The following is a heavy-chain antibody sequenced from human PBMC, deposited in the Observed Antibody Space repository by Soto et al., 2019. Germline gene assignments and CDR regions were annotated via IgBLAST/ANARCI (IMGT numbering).Heavy chain of an antibody. CDR2: INPKSGGT. Sequence: ASVKVSCKASGYSFTDYHIHWVRQAPGQGLKWLGRINPKSGGTSTAQKFQGRVTMTTDTSISTASMELTRLTSDDTAIYYCARGDSTDCSNGVCSFFYNHDMDVWGQGTTVTVSS. J-gene: IGHJ6*02. CDR3: ARGDSTDCSNGVCSFFYNHDMDV. V-gene: IGHV1-2*06. CDR1: GYSFTDYH. D-gene: IGHD2-8*01.